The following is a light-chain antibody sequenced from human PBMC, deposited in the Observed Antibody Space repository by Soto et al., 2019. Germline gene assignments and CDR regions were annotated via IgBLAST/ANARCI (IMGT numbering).Light chain of an antibody. V-gene: IGKV1-27*01. CDR3: QKYNSAPWT. CDR1: QGISNY. CDR2: VAS. Sequence: DIQITQSPSSLSASVGDRVTITCRASQGISNYLAWYQQQPGKVPKLLIYVASTLQSGVPSRFSGSGSGTDFTLTISSLQPEDVATYYCQKYNSAPWTFGQGTKVAIK. J-gene: IGKJ1*01.